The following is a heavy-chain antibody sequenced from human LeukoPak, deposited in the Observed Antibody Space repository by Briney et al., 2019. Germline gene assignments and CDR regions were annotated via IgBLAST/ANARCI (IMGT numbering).Heavy chain of an antibody. J-gene: IGHJ4*02. CDR3: ARVGFPCVLRYFDWSLDY. CDR2: ISYDGSNK. V-gene: IGHV3-30-3*01. CDR1: GFTFSSYF. Sequence: GGSLRLSRAASGFTFSSYFMIWVRQAPGKGLEWVAVISYDGSNKYYADSVKGRFTISRDNSKNTLYLQMNSLRAEDTAVYYCARVGFPCVLRYFDWSLDYWGQGTLVTVSS. D-gene: IGHD3-9*01.